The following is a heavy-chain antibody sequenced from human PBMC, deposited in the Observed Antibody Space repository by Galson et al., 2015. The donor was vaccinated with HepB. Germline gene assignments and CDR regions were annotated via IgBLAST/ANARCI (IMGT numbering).Heavy chain of an antibody. J-gene: IGHJ4*02. CDR3: ARAALRNHFLDY. D-gene: IGHD1-14*01. CDR2: IWSDGTTK. Sequence: SLRLSCATSGFTFSTYGIHWVRQAPGKGLEWVAVIWSDGTTKYYTDSVKGRFTISRDISKSTLYLQMNSLRAEDTAVYYCARAALRNHFLDYWGQGTLVTVSS. CDR1: GFTFSTYG. V-gene: IGHV3-33*01.